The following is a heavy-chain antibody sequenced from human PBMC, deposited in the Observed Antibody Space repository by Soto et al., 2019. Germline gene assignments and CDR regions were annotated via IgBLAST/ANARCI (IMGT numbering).Heavy chain of an antibody. V-gene: IGHV1-18*01. CDR3: ARAISLIMAAPAY. D-gene: IGHD2-8*01. CDR1: GYTFTSYG. Sequence: AASVKVSCKASGYTFTSYGISWVRQAPGQGLEWMGWISAYNGNTNYAQKLQGRVTMTTDTSTSTAYMELTSLTSDDTAIYYCARAISLIMAAPAYWGQGTLVTVSS. J-gene: IGHJ4*02. CDR2: ISAYNGNT.